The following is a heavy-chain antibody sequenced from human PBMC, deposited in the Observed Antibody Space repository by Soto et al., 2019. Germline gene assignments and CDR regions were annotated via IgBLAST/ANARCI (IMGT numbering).Heavy chain of an antibody. CDR3: ARYAGSSWFDY. CDR1: GGSISTYC. D-gene: IGHD6-13*01. J-gene: IGHJ4*02. Sequence: SETLSLTCTVSGGSISTYCWSWIRQPPGKGLEWIGYINYSGRTNYNPSLKSRVTMSLDTPKNQFSLKLRSVTAADTALFYCARYAGSSWFDYWGQGTLVTVSS. CDR2: INYSGRT. V-gene: IGHV4-59*01.